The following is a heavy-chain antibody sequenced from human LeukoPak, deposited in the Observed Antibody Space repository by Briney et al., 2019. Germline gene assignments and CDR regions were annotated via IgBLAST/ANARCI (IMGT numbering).Heavy chain of an antibody. Sequence: GASVKVSCKASGYTFTGYYMHWVRQAPGQGLEWMGWINPNSGGTNYAQKFQGRVTMTRDTSISTAYLELSRLRYDDTAVYYCARVNPPLAVASNWFDPWGQGTLVTVSS. CDR2: INPNSGGT. V-gene: IGHV1-2*02. CDR1: GYTFTGYY. J-gene: IGHJ5*02. D-gene: IGHD6-19*01. CDR3: ARVNPPLAVASNWFDP.